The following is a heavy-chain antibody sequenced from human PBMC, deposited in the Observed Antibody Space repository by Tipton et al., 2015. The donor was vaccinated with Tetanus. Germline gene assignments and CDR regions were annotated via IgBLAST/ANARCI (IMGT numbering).Heavy chain of an antibody. J-gene: IGHJ5*02. V-gene: IGHV4-30-2*01. CDR2: TYHTGGT. Sequence: TLSLTCAVSGVSIRNGGYSWNWIRQPAGKGLEWIGYTYHTGGTYYNPSLKSRVSISVDTSKNQFSLNLTSVTAADTAVYYCARDQGGGRVVRLNWFDPWGHGTLVTVSS. CDR1: GVSIRNGGYS. CDR3: ARDQGGGRVVRLNWFDP. D-gene: IGHD6-6*01.